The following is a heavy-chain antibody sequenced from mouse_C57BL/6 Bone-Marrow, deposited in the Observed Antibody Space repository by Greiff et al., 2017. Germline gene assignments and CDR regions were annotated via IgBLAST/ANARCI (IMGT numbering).Heavy chain of an antibody. CDR3: AVNWDLWYFDV. Sequence: QVQLQQPGAELVKPGASVKLSCKASGYTFTSYWMQWVKQRPGQGLEWIGEIDPSDSYTNYNQKLKGKATLTVDTSSSTAYMQLSSLTSEDSAVYYCAVNWDLWYFDVWGTGTTVTVSS. J-gene: IGHJ1*03. V-gene: IGHV1-50*01. CDR1: GYTFTSYW. D-gene: IGHD4-1*01. CDR2: IDPSDSYT.